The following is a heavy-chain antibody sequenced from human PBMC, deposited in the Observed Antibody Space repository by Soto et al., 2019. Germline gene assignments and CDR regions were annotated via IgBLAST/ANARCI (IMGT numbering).Heavy chain of an antibody. V-gene: IGHV4-30-4*01. Sequence: QVQLQESGPGLVKPSQTLSLTCTVSGGSISSAEYFWSWIRQPPGKGLEWIAYIYYSGSTYYNPSLKSRVSISLDTSKNQFSLKLSSVTAADTAVYYCARVQQLWLNAFDIWGQGTMVTVSS. CDR2: IYYSGST. CDR1: GGSISSAEYF. CDR3: ARVQQLWLNAFDI. J-gene: IGHJ3*02. D-gene: IGHD5-18*01.